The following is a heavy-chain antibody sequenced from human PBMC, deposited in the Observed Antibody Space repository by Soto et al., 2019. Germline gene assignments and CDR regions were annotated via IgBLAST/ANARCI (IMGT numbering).Heavy chain of an antibody. Sequence: QVQLQESGPGLVKPSQTLSLTCTVSGGSISSGDYYWSWIRQPPGKGLEWIGYIYYSGSTYYNPSLKSRVTISVDTSKNQFSLKLSSVTAADTAVYYCARDWRDVVGLELRVWFDPWGQGTLVTVSS. CDR2: IYYSGST. CDR3: ARDWRDVVGLELRVWFDP. D-gene: IGHD1-7*01. J-gene: IGHJ5*02. CDR1: GGSISSGDYY. V-gene: IGHV4-30-4*01.